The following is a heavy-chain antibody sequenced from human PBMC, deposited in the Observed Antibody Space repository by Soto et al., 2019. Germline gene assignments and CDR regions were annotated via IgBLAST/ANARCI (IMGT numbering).Heavy chain of an antibody. CDR3: ARDEGVVVVY. CDR1: GYTFTSSD. D-gene: IGHD2-15*01. Sequence: GALVKLSCKAFGYTFTSSDSNWVRQATGQGLEWMGWMNPNSGNTGYAQKFQGRVTMTRNTSISTAYMELSSLRSEDTAVYYCARDEGVVVVYWGQGTLVTVSS. V-gene: IGHV1-8*01. J-gene: IGHJ4*02. CDR2: MNPNSGNT.